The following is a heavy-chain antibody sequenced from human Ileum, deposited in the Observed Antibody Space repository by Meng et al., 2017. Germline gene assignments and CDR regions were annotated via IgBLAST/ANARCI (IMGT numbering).Heavy chain of an antibody. CDR1: GVSVSGDY. J-gene: IGHJ4*02. V-gene: IGHV4-34*01. CDR2: INHSGST. CDR3: ARGGGRYGPDFDY. Sequence: QMHLPLCGPGLFKPSQSLPLTFAGYGVSVSGDYWSWIRQPPGKGLEWIGKINHSGSTNYNPSLKSRVTISVDTSKTQFSLKLSSVTAADTAVYYCARGGGRYGPDFDYWGQGTLVTVSS. D-gene: IGHD3-16*01.